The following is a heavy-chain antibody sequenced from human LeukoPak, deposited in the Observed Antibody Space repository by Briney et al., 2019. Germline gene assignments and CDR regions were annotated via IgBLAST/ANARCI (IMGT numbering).Heavy chain of an antibody. CDR1: GFTLSSYA. Sequence: GGSLRLSCTASGFTLSSYAMSWVRQAPGQGLEWVSAISGSGVSTYCGDSVKGRFTISRDNSKNTLFLQMNSLRGDDTAVYYCAKNFGCSGGKCYSPYGMDVWGQGTTVTVSS. CDR3: AKNFGCSGGKCYSPYGMDV. V-gene: IGHV3-23*01. CDR2: ISGSGVST. J-gene: IGHJ6*02. D-gene: IGHD2-15*01.